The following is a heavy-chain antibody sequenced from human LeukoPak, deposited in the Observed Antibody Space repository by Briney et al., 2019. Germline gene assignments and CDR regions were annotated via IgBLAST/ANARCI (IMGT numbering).Heavy chain of an antibody. D-gene: IGHD2-15*01. Sequence: SETLSLTCTVSGGSISGFYWSWIRQPPGKGLEWIGYIYYTGSTNYNPSLKSRVTISVDTSKNQFSLKLSSVTAADTAVYYCARGVVAAPQTFDYWGQGTLFTVSS. V-gene: IGHV4-59*01. CDR3: ARGVVAAPQTFDY. J-gene: IGHJ4*02. CDR1: GGSISGFY. CDR2: IYYTGST.